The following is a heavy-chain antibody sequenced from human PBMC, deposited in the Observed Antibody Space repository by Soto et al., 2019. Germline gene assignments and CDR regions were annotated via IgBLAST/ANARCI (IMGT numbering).Heavy chain of an antibody. CDR3: ATRITVFGLLIPQFDP. V-gene: IGHV4-34*01. D-gene: IGHD3-3*01. Sequence: PWETLSLTCAVYGGSVNGYYWNWIRQPPGKGLEWIGEINHTGGTHYNPSLKSRVTMSVDTSKNQFSLRLSSVTAADTAIYYCATRITVFGLLIPQFDPWGQGTQVTVSS. CDR1: GGSVNGYY. CDR2: INHTGGT. J-gene: IGHJ5*02.